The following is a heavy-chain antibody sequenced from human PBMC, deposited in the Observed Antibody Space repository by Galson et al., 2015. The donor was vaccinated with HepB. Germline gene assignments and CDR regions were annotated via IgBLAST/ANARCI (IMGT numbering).Heavy chain of an antibody. J-gene: IGHJ4*02. CDR2: IQDKNGNR. D-gene: IGHD3-9*01. Sequence: SLRLSCKASGFTFINYGVSWLRQVPGQGLEWMGWIQDKNGNRHFAQRLQGRVTLTIDTSTSTAYMELRSLRSDDTAVYYCASDIDWNVDYWGQGTLVTVSS. V-gene: IGHV1-18*04. CDR1: GFTFINYG. CDR3: ASDIDWNVDY.